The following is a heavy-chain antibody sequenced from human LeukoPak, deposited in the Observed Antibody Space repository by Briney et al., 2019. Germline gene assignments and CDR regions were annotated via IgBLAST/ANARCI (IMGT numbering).Heavy chain of an antibody. V-gene: IGHV4-34*01. Sequence: SETLSLTCAVYGGSFSGYYWSWIRQPPGKGLEWIGEINHSGSTNYNPSLKSRVTISVDTSKNQFSLKLSSVTAADTAVYCCARRRGYWLRGLYFDYWGQGTLGTVSS. J-gene: IGHJ4*02. CDR3: ARRRGYWLRGLYFDY. CDR1: GGSFSGYY. CDR2: INHSGST. D-gene: IGHD3-22*01.